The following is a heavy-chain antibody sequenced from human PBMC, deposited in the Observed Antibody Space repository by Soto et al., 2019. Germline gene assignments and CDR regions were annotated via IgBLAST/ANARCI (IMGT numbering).Heavy chain of an antibody. D-gene: IGHD4-4*01. J-gene: IGHJ5*02. V-gene: IGHV1-2*04. CDR3: ARVTATSPDAWLDP. CDR2: INPNSGST. Sequence: QVQLVQSGAEVKKPGASVNVSCRASGYTFNDYFLHWGRQAPGQGLEWMGWINPNSGSTHFAEKFEGLVTMTRDACITTVYLVINRLRSDDKAVYYCARVTATSPDAWLDPWGQGTLVTVSS. CDR1: GYTFNDYF.